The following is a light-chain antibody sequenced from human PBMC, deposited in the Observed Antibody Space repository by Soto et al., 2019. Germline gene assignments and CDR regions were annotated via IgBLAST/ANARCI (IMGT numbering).Light chain of an antibody. CDR2: AAS. J-gene: IGKJ1*01. V-gene: IGKV3-20*01. CDR1: QSVSRY. CDR3: QQYSDSVGT. Sequence: EIVLTQSPATLSLSPGERATLSCRASQSVSRYLAWYQQRPGQAPRLLIYAASSRATGIPDRFSGSGSGTDFTLTISRLEPEDFAVYYCQQYSDSVGTFGQGTKV.